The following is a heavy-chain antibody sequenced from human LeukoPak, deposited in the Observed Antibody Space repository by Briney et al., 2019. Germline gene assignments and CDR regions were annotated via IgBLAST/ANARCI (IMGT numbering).Heavy chain of an antibody. CDR1: GYSFTNYW. CDR2: IYPEDSDT. V-gene: IGHV5-51*01. CDR3: ARQYCSGGSCYSGGDY. D-gene: IGHD2-15*01. J-gene: IGHJ4*02. Sequence: GESLKISCKTSGYSFTNYWIGWVRQMPGKGLEWMGIIYPEDSDTRYSPPFQGQVTMSADKSISTAYLQWSSLKASDTAMYFCARQYCSGGSCYSGGDYWGQGTLVTVSS.